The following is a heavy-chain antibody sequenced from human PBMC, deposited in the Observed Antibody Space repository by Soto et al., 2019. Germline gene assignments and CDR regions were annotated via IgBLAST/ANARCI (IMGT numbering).Heavy chain of an antibody. CDR3: ARDGGVGVVTAKKGAFDY. Sequence: PGGSLRLSCAASGFTFNTYNMNWVRQAPGKGLEWVSYISDSSSTIYYADSAKGRFTISRDNAKNSLYLQMNSLRDEDTAVYYCARDGGVGVVTAKKGAFDYWGQGTLVTVSS. V-gene: IGHV3-48*02. J-gene: IGHJ4*02. D-gene: IGHD2-21*02. CDR2: ISDSSSTI. CDR1: GFTFNTYN.